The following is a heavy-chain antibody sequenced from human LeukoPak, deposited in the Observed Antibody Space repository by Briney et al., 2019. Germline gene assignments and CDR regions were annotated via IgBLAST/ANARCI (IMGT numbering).Heavy chain of an antibody. CDR3: ARQVAGKRFDY. Sequence: GGSLRLSCAASGFTFSDYYMSWIRQAPGKGLEWVSYISSSSSYTNYADSVKGRFTISRDNAKNLLYLRMNSLRAEDTAVYYCARQVAGKRFDYWGQGTLVTVSS. J-gene: IGHJ4*02. CDR2: ISSSSSYT. CDR1: GFTFSDYY. V-gene: IGHV3-11*06. D-gene: IGHD6-19*01.